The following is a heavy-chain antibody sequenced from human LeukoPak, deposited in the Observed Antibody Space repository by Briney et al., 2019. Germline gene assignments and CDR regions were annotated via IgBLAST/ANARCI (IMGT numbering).Heavy chain of an antibody. J-gene: IGHJ4*02. V-gene: IGHV4-38-2*01. D-gene: IGHD3-3*01. Sequence: SETLSLTCAVSGYSISSGYYWGWIRQPPGKGLEWIGEINHSGSTNYNPSLKSRVTISVDTSKNQFSLKLSSVTAADTAVYYCARGRGSYDFWSGYPTYYFDYWGQGTLVTVSS. CDR1: GYSISSGYY. CDR2: INHSGST. CDR3: ARGRGSYDFWSGYPTYYFDY.